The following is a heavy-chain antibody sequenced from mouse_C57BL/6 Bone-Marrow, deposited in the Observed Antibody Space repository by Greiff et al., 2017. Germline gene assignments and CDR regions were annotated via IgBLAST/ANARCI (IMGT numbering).Heavy chain of an antibody. CDR3: ARSGGPDALFAY. J-gene: IGHJ3*01. V-gene: IGHV1-81*01. CDR1: GYTFTSYG. D-gene: IGHD2-3*01. CDR2: IYPRSGNT. Sequence: SGAELARPGASVKLSCKASGYTFTSYGISWVKQRTGQGLEWIGEIYPRSGNTYYNEKFKGKATLTADKSSSTAYMELRSLTSEDSAVYFCARSGGPDALFAYWGQGTLVTVSA.